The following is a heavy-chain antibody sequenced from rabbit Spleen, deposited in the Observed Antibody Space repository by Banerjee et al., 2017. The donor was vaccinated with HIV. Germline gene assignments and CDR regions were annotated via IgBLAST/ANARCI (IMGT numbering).Heavy chain of an antibody. Sequence: QSLEESGGDLVKPGASLTLTYTASGFSFSSRYCVCWVRQAPGKGLEWIACIYAGSGGTTYYASWAKGRFTVSKASSTTVTLQMTSLTAADTATYFCARGYTYSYVGVAYVTDYFNLWGPGTLVTVS. D-gene: IGHD6-1*01. CDR2: IYAGSGGTT. J-gene: IGHJ4*01. CDR3: ARGYTYSYVGVAYVTDYFNL. CDR1: GFSFSSRYC. V-gene: IGHV1S40*01.